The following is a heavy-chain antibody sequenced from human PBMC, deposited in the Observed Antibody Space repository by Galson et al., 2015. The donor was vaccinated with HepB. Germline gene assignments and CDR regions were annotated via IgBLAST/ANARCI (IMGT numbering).Heavy chain of an antibody. V-gene: IGHV1-69*13. CDR2: IIPIFGTA. CDR3: ARGKDIVLMVYAIEFYYFDY. Sequence: SVKVSCKASGGTFSSYAISWVRQAPGQGLEWMGGIIPIFGTANYAQKFQGRVTITADESTSTAYMELSSLRSEDTAVYYCARGKDIVLMVYAIEFYYFDYWGQGTLVTVSS. CDR1: GGTFSSYA. D-gene: IGHD2-8*01. J-gene: IGHJ4*02.